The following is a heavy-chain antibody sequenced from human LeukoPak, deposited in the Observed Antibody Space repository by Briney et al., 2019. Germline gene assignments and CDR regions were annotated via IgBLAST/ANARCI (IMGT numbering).Heavy chain of an antibody. D-gene: IGHD6-19*01. V-gene: IGHV4-39*07. CDR2: VYYSGTT. CDR3: ARGTLYSGWSYYFDY. Sequence: SETLSLTCRVSGGSSSLSYYYWGWIRQPPGKALEWIGSVYYSGTTSYNPSLKSRVTISVDMSKNHFSLRLSSVTAADTAMYYCARGTLYSGWSYYFDYWGQGSQVTVSS. CDR1: GGSSSLSYYY. J-gene: IGHJ4*02.